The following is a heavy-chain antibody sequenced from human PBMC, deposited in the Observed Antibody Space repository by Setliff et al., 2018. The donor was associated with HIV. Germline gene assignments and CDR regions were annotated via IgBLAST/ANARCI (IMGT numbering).Heavy chain of an antibody. CDR2: IVYSGTT. J-gene: IGHJ3*01. V-gene: IGHV4-39*01. CDR1: GGSIIINDYY. CDR3: VRSGYSGHFDV. D-gene: IGHD5-12*01. Sequence: SETLSLTCTVSGGSIIINDYYWGWIRQSPGKGLEWIGSIVYSGTTYYNVSLESRVTISVDTSKNQFSLKLSPVTAADTAVYYCVRSGYSGHFDVWGQGTMVTVS.